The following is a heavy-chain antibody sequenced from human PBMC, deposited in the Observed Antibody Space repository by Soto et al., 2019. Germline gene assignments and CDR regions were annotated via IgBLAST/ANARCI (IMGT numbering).Heavy chain of an antibody. CDR1: GGSISSYY. CDR3: TRGSHFYYFDD. V-gene: IGHV4-59*01. CDR2: SYSSGST. Sequence: PSETLSLTCTVSGGSISSYYWSWIRQPPGKGLEWLGYSYSSGSTNYNPSLKSRVSISLDTSKNQFSLKLTSVTAADTAVYYCTRGSHFYYFDDWGHGTRVTVAS. D-gene: IGHD3-10*01. J-gene: IGHJ4*01.